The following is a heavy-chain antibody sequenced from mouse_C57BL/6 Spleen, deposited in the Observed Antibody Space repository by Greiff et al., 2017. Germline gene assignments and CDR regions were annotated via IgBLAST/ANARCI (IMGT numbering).Heavy chain of an antibody. D-gene: IGHD2-1*01. Sequence: EVKLMESGGGLVQPGGSLKLSCAASGFTFSDYYMYWVRQTPEKRLEWVAYISNGGGSTYYPDTVKGRVTISRDNAKNSLYLQMSRLKSEDTAMYYCARQDGNGYAMDYWGQGTSVTVSS. CDR2: ISNGGGST. J-gene: IGHJ4*01. CDR1: GFTFSDYY. CDR3: ARQDGNGYAMDY. V-gene: IGHV5-12*01.